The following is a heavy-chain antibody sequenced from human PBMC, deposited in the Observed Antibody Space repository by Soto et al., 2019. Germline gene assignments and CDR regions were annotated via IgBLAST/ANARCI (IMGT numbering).Heavy chain of an antibody. CDR2: ISPSASDT. D-gene: IGHD5-18*01. V-gene: IGHV3-23*01. CDR3: AKGGYTFAYE. CDR1: GVTFSTSS. J-gene: IGHJ4*02. Sequence: GGSLRLSCVASGVTFSTSSMAWVRQPPGKGLEWVSAISPSASDTLYADSVKGRFTISRDNSQNTLFLQMTSLRADDTAVYYCAKGGYTFAYEWGQGALVTVSS.